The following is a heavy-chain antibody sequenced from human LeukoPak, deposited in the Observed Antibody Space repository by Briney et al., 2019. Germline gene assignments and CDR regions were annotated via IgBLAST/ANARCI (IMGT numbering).Heavy chain of an antibody. V-gene: IGHV4-34*01. CDR3: ARVAGQQWLVRPFDY. D-gene: IGHD6-19*01. Sequence: SETLSLTCAVYGGSFSGYYWSWIRQPPGKGLEWIGEINHSGSTNYNPSLKSRVTISVDTSKNQFSLKLSSVIAADTAVYYCARVAGQQWLVRPFDYWGQGTLVTVSS. J-gene: IGHJ4*02. CDR1: GGSFSGYY. CDR2: INHSGST.